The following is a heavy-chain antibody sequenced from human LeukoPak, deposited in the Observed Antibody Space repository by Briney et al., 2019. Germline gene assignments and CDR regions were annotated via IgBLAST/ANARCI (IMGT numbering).Heavy chain of an antibody. V-gene: IGHV3-53*01. Sequence: GGSLRLSCVASGFTVSSNYMSWVLQAPGRGLEWVSVINSGGNTYYADSVKGRFTISRDNSKNTLYLQMNSLRAEDTAVYYCANSPGYSSVWGQGTTVTVSS. CDR2: INSGGNT. D-gene: IGHD6-13*01. J-gene: IGHJ6*02. CDR3: ANSPGYSSV. CDR1: GFTVSSNY.